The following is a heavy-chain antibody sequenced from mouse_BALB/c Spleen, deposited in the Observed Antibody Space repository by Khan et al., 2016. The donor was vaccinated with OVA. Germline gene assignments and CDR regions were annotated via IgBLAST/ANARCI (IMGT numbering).Heavy chain of an antibody. Sequence: QVQLKESGAELARPGASVKMSCKASGYTFTSSTIHWIKERPGQGLEWIGYIHPSNGYTNYNQKFKDKATLTTDKSSTTAYLQLSSLTSDDSAVYNCVRDEAYHRNGGWFADWGQGTLVTVAA. CDR3: VRDEAYHRNGGWFAD. D-gene: IGHD2-14*01. CDR1: GYTFTSST. J-gene: IGHJ3*01. CDR2: IHPSNGYT. V-gene: IGHV1-4*01.